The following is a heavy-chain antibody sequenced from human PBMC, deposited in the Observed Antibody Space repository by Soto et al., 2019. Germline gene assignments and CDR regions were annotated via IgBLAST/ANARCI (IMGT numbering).Heavy chain of an antibody. Sequence: PSETLSLTCTVSGGSISTGDYYWSWIRQPPGKGLEWIGYIYYSGSTYYSPSLKSRLTISIYTSKNQFSLKLSSVTAADTAVYYCARANYDYGGKEVHLNFDSWGQGTLVTVSS. CDR3: ARANYDYGGKEVHLNFDS. J-gene: IGHJ4*02. D-gene: IGHD4-17*01. CDR2: IYYSGST. V-gene: IGHV4-30-4*01. CDR1: GGSISTGDYY.